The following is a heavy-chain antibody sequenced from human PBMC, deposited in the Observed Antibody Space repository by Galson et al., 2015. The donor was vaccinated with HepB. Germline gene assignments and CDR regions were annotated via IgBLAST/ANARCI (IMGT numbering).Heavy chain of an antibody. CDR2: ISYDGSNK. V-gene: IGHV3-30-3*01. D-gene: IGHD2-15*01. CDR1: GFTFSSYA. Sequence: SLRLSCAASGFTFSSYAMHWVRQAPGKGLEWVAVISYDGSNKYYADSVKGRFTISRDNSKNTLYLQMNSLRAEDTAVYYCARDRPYRLVVVAAALDYWGQGSLVTASS. CDR3: ARDRPYRLVVVAAALDY. J-gene: IGHJ4*02.